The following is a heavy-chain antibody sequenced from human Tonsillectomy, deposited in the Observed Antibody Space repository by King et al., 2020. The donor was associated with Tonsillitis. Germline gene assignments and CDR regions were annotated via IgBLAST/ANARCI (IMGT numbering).Heavy chain of an antibody. J-gene: IGHJ4*02. CDR3: ARDGEVGYCGGGSCYSDTYIDY. Sequence: VQLVESGGGLVKPGGSLRLSCAASGFTFSSYSMNWVRQAPGKGLEWVSSISSSSSYIYYADSVKGRFTISRDNAENSLYLQMNSLRAEDTAVYYCARDGEVGYCGGGSCYSDTYIDYWGQGTLVTVSS. CDR2: ISSSSSYI. CDR1: GFTFSSYS. V-gene: IGHV3-21*01. D-gene: IGHD2-15*01.